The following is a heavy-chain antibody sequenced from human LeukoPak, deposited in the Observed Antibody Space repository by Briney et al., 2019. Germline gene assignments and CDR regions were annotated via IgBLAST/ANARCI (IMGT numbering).Heavy chain of an antibody. CDR1: GFTFSSYS. J-gene: IGHJ4*02. V-gene: IGHV3-48*01. CDR2: ISSSSSTI. D-gene: IGHD5-18*01. Sequence: TGGSLRLSCAASGFTFSSYSMNWVRQASGKGLEWVSYISSSSSTIYYADSVKGRFTISRDNAKNSLYLQMNSLRAEGTAVYYCATSSGYSYGWGQGTLVTVSS. CDR3: ATSSGYSYG.